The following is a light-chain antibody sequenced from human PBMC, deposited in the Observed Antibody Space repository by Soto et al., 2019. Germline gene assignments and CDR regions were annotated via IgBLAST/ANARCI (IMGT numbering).Light chain of an antibody. Sequence: DIQMTQSPSSLSASVGDRVTITCRASQGISNYLAWYQQIPGKVPKLLISAASTLQSGVPSRLSGSGSGTDFTLPISSLQPEDVATYYCQKYTDVPAFGGGIKVEIK. V-gene: IGKV1-27*01. CDR1: QGISNY. CDR3: QKYTDVPA. J-gene: IGKJ4*01. CDR2: AAS.